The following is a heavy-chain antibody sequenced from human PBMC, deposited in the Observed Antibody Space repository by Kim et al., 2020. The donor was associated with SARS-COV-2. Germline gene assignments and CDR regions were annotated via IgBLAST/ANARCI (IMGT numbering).Heavy chain of an antibody. Sequence: GGSLRLSCAASGFTFSGSAMHWVRQASGKGLEWVGRIRSKANSYATAYAASVKGRFTISRDDSKNTAYLQMNSLKTEDTAVYYCTRHCSSTSCSVGYYYGRDVWGQGTTVTVSS. J-gene: IGHJ6*02. CDR3: TRHCSSTSCSVGYYYGRDV. CDR1: GFTFSGSA. CDR2: IRSKANSYAT. V-gene: IGHV3-73*01. D-gene: IGHD2-2*01.